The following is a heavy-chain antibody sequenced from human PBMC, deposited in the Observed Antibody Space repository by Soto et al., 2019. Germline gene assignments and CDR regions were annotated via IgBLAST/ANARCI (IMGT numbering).Heavy chain of an antibody. CDR1: GYTFTGYY. J-gene: IGHJ4*02. CDR2: INPNSGGT. D-gene: IGHD3-22*01. Sequence: ASVKVSCKASGYTFTGYYMHWVRQAPGQGLEWMGWINPNSGGTNYAQKFQGWVSMTRDTSISTAYMELSRLRSDDTAVYYCAREEANYYDSSGYSFDSWGQGTLVTVSP. V-gene: IGHV1-2*04. CDR3: AREEANYYDSSGYSFDS.